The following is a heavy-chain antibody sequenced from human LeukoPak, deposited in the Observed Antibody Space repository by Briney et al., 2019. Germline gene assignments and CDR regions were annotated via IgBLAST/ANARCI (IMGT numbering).Heavy chain of an antibody. CDR3: GRGGAVASY. J-gene: IGHJ4*02. CDR1: GFTFSSYV. Sequence: PGGSLRLSCVVSGFTFSSYVMSWVRQAPGKGLEWVSGISGSGGSTYYADSVKGRFTISRDNSKNTVYLQMNSLRGEDTAVYYCGRGGAVASYWGQGTLVTVSS. V-gene: IGHV3-23*01. D-gene: IGHD1-26*01. CDR2: ISGSGGST.